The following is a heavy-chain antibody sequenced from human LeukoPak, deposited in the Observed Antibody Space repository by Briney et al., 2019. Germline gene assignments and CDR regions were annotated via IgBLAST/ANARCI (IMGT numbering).Heavy chain of an antibody. J-gene: IGHJ3*02. D-gene: IGHD2-21*02. Sequence: GGSLRLSCAASGFTVSSNYMSWVRQAPGKGLEWVSVIYSGGSTYYADSVKGRFTISRDNSKNTLYLQMNSLRAEDTAVYYCARDLYCGGDCYLDAFDIWGQGAMVTVSS. CDR1: GFTVSSNY. CDR3: ARDLYCGGDCYLDAFDI. CDR2: IYSGGST. V-gene: IGHV3-53*01.